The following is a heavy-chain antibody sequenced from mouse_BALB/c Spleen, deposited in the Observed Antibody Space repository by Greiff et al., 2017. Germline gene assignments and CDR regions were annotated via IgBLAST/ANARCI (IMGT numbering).Heavy chain of an antibody. V-gene: IGHV1-4*01. CDR2: INPSTGYT. CDR3: ARRAYGNYLDY. D-gene: IGHD2-1*01. J-gene: IGHJ2*01. CDR1: GYTFTSYW. Sequence: VQLQESGAELARPGASVKLSCKASGYTFTSYWMQWVKQRPGQGLEWIGYINPSTGYTEYNQKFKDKATLTADKSSSTAYMQLSSLTSEDSAVYYCARRAYGNYLDYWGQGTTLTVSS.